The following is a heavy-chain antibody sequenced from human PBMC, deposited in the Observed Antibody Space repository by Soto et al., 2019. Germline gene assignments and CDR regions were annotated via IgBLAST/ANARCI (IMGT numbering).Heavy chain of an antibody. CDR3: VKDNRGRY. J-gene: IGHJ4*02. D-gene: IGHD3-10*01. CDR1: GFTFSTCW. Sequence: EVQLVESGGGLVHPGGSLRLSCAASGFTFSTCWMMWCRQAPGKGLEWVANINQDGSERYYVESAKGRFTIARDNANNSLYLKMSSLGAEDTAVYYCVKDNRGRYWCQGTLVTVSS. CDR2: INQDGSER. V-gene: IGHV3-7*01.